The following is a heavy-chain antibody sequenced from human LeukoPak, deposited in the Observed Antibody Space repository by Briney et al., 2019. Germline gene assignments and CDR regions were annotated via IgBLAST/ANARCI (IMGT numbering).Heavy chain of an antibody. V-gene: IGHV6-1*01. Sequence: SQTLSLTCAISGDSFSSNSAAWNWIRQSPSRGLEWLGRTYYRSKWYNDYAVSVKSRIIINPDTSKNQFSLQLNSVTPEDTAVYYCARGARHYYYYGMDVWGQGTTVTVSS. J-gene: IGHJ6*02. CDR3: ARGARHYYYYGMDV. CDR2: TYYRSKWYN. D-gene: IGHD6-6*01. CDR1: GDSFSSNSAA.